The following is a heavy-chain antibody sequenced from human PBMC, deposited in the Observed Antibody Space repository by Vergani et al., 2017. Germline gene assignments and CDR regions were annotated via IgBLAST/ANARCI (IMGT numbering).Heavy chain of an antibody. CDR1: GYTFTSYY. D-gene: IGHD3-10*01. Sequence: QVQLVQSGAEVKKPGASVKVSCKASGYTFTSYYMHCVRQAPGQGLEWMGIINPSGGSTSYAQKFQGRVTMTRDTSTSTVYMELSSLRSEDTAVYYWARVRWEGVRGGGTHYGMDVWGQGTTVTVSS. CDR3: ARVRWEGVRGGGTHYGMDV. J-gene: IGHJ6*02. CDR2: INPSGGST. V-gene: IGHV1-46*03.